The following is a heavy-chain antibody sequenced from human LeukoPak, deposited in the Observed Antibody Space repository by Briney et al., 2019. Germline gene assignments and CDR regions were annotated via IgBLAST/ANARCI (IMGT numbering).Heavy chain of an antibody. D-gene: IGHD4-17*01. Sequence: GGSLRLSCAASGFTFSSYGMHWVRQAPGKGLEWVAFIRYDGSNKYYADSLKGRFTISRDNSKNTLYPQMNSLRAEDTAVYYCAKGDYGDSYNWFDPWGQGTLVTVSS. CDR1: GFTFSSYG. CDR2: IRYDGSNK. V-gene: IGHV3-30*02. J-gene: IGHJ5*02. CDR3: AKGDYGDSYNWFDP.